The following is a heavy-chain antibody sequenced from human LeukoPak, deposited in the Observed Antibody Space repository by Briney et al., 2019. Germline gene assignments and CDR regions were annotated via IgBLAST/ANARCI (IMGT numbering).Heavy chain of an antibody. V-gene: IGHV1-46*01. J-gene: IGHJ6*02. CDR1: GYTFTSYY. D-gene: IGHD3-9*01. CDR2: INPSGGST. CDR3: ARSQHYYDIVPGQGYYYGMDV. Sequence: ASVKVSCKASGYTFTSYYMHWVRQAPGQGLEWMGIINPSGGSTSYAQKFQGRVTMTRDTSTSTVYMELSSLRSEDTAVYYCARSQHYYDIVPGQGYYYGMDVWGQGTTVTVSS.